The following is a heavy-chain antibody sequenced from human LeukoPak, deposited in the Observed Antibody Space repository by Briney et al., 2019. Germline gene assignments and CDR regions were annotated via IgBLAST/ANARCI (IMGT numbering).Heavy chain of an antibody. V-gene: IGHV1-18*01. J-gene: IGHJ4*02. CDR3: AREDENCSGGSCYGGSDY. CDR2: NSAYNGNT. Sequence: GASVKVSCKASGYTFTSYGISWVRQAPGQGLEWMGWNSAYNGNTNYAQKLQGRVTMTTDTSTSTAYMELRSLRSDDTAVYYCAREDENCSGGSCYGGSDYWGQGTLVTVSS. CDR1: GYTFTSYG. D-gene: IGHD2-15*01.